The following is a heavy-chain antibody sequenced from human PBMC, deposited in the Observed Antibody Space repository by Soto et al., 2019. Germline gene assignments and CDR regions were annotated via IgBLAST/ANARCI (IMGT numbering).Heavy chain of an antibody. Sequence: PGESLKISCAASGFTFNIFPMTWVRQAPGKGLEWVSGIAGSGGNTYHADSVKGRFTISRDNSKNTVYLQMDSLRVEDTAVYYCANSYYYDSSGYYPFEYWGQGALVTVSS. CDR3: ANSYYYDSSGYYPFEY. D-gene: IGHD3-22*01. CDR1: GFTFNIFP. V-gene: IGHV3-23*01. CDR2: IAGSGGNT. J-gene: IGHJ4*02.